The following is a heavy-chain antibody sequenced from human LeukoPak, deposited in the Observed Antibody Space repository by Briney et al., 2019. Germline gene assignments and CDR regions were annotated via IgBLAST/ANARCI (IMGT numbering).Heavy chain of an antibody. CDR3: AKELDSSGWYYFDY. J-gene: IGHJ4*02. CDR2: INPNSGGT. Sequence: ASVKVSCKASGYSFIAYFMHWVRQAPGQGLEWMGWINPNSGGTNYAQKFQGRVTMTRDTSISTAYMELSRLGSDDTAVYYCAKELDSSGWYYFDYWGQGTLVTVSS. D-gene: IGHD6-19*01. CDR1: GYSFIAYF. V-gene: IGHV1-2*02.